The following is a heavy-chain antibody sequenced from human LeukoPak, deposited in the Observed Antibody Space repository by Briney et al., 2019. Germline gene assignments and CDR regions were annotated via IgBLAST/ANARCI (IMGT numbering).Heavy chain of an antibody. Sequence: PSETLSLTCAVYGGSFSGYYWSWIRQPPGKGLEWIGEINHSGSTNYNPSLKSRVTISVDTSKNQFSLKLSSVTAADTAVHYCARRYSSSWYQGAFDIWGQGTMVTVSS. D-gene: IGHD6-13*01. CDR1: GGSFSGYY. J-gene: IGHJ3*02. CDR3: ARRYSSSWYQGAFDI. CDR2: INHSGST. V-gene: IGHV4-34*01.